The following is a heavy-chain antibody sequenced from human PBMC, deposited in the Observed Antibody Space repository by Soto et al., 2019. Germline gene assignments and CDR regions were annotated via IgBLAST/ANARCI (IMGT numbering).Heavy chain of an antibody. CDR1: GGSISSGGYS. V-gene: IGHV4-30-2*01. J-gene: IGHJ4*02. Sequence: QLQLQESGSGLVKPSQTLSLTCSVSGGSISSGGYSWNWIRQPPGKGLEWIGHIYHSGSIYYNPSLKSRVTMSVDRSKNQFSLRVTSVTAADTAVYYCSRGGIVAAGILDLWGQGTLVTVSS. CDR3: SRGGIVAAGILDL. CDR2: IYHSGSI. D-gene: IGHD6-13*01.